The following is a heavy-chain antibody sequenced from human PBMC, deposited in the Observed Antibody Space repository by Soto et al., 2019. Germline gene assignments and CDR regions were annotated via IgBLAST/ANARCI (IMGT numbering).Heavy chain of an antibody. CDR3: ASSGRPMGYYYYGMDV. CDR2: IDPSDSYT. Sequence: RGESLKISCKGSGYSFTSYWISWVRQMPGKGLEWMGRIDPSDSYTNYSPSFQGHVTISADKSISTAYLQWSSLKASDTAMYYCASSGRPMGYYYYGMDVWGQGTTVTVSS. J-gene: IGHJ6*02. V-gene: IGHV5-10-1*01. D-gene: IGHD1-26*01. CDR1: GYSFTSYW.